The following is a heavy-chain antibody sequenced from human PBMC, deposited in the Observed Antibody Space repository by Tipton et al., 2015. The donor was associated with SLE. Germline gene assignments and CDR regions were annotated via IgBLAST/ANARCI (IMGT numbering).Heavy chain of an antibody. CDR3: ARSGVHSSPGWFDP. CDR2: MNPNSGNT. D-gene: IGHD6-19*01. Sequence: QVQLVQSGAEVKKPGASVKVSCKVSGYTLTELSMHWVRQATGQGLEWMGWMNPNSGNTGYAQKFQGRVTITRNTSISTAYMELSSLRSEDTAVYYCARSGVHSSPGWFDPWGQGTLVTVSS. V-gene: IGHV1-8*03. J-gene: IGHJ5*02. CDR1: GYTLTELS.